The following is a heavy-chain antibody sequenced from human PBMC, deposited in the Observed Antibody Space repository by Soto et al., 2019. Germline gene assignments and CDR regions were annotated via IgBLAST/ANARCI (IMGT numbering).Heavy chain of an antibody. J-gene: IGHJ4*02. CDR3: ARGIMVRGVEFDY. CDR2: IYYSGST. D-gene: IGHD3-10*01. Sequence: SETLSLTCTVSGGSISSSSYYWGWIRQPPGKGLEWIGSIYYSGSTYYNPSLKSRVTISVDRSKNQFSLKLSSVTAADTAVYYCARGIMVRGVEFDYWGQGTLVTVSS. V-gene: IGHV4-39*07. CDR1: GGSISSSSYY.